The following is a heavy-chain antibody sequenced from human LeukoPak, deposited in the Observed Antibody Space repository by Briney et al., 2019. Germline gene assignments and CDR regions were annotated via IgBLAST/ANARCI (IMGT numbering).Heavy chain of an antibody. CDR1: GGSISSGSYY. J-gene: IGHJ6*02. D-gene: IGHD1-7*01. V-gene: IGHV4-61*02. CDR3: AGEVGWNCLKGMDV. CDR2: ISTSGST. Sequence: SQTLSLTCTVSGGSISSGSYYWSWIRQPAGKGLEWIGRISTSGSTNYNPSLKSRVTISVDTSKNQFSLKLSSVTAADTAVYYCAGEVGWNCLKGMDVWGQGTTATVSS.